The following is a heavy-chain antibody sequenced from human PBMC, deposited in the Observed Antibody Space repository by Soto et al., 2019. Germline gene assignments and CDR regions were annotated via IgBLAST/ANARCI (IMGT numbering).Heavy chain of an antibody. V-gene: IGHV3-30*03. CDR1: GFTFSSYG. Sequence: QVQLVESGGGVVQPGRSLRLSCAASGFTFSSYGMHWVRQAPGKGLGWVAVISYDGSNKYYADSVKGRFTISRDNSKNTLYLQMNSLRAEDTAVYYCAGILLSGAFDIWGQGTMVTVSS. D-gene: IGHD1-26*01. CDR2: ISYDGSNK. J-gene: IGHJ3*02. CDR3: AGILLSGAFDI.